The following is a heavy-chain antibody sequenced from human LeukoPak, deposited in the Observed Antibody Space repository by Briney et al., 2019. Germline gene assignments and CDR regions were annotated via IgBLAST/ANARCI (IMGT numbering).Heavy chain of an antibody. Sequence: GGSLRLSCAASGFTFSSYWMHWVRQAPGKGLVWVSHINTDGSSTTYADSVKGRLTISRDNAKNTLYLQMNSLRAEDTAVHYCARSGGSSSLGYWGQETLVTVSS. CDR2: INTDGSST. V-gene: IGHV3-74*01. J-gene: IGHJ4*02. CDR1: GFTFSSYW. D-gene: IGHD6-6*01. CDR3: ARSGGSSSLGY.